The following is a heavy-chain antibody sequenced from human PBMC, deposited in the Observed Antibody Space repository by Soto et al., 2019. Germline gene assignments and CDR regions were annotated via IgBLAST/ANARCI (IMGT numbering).Heavy chain of an antibody. CDR1: GFTFSSYG. CDR3: AKDLDSGLRFLEWLLWGPPDY. D-gene: IGHD3-3*01. J-gene: IGHJ4*02. CDR2: ISYDGSNK. Sequence: GGSLRLSCAASGFTFSSYGMHWVRQAPGKGLEWVAVISYDGSNKYYADSVKGRFTISRDNSKNTLYLQMNSLRAEDTAVYYCAKDLDSGLRFLEWLLWGPPDYWGQGTLVTVSS. V-gene: IGHV3-30*18.